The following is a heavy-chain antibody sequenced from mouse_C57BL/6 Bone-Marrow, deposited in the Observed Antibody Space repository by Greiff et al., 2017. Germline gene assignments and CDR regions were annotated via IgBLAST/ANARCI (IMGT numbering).Heavy chain of an antibody. J-gene: IGHJ3*01. Sequence: EVQLVESGGDLVKPGGSLKLSCAASGFTFSSYGMSWVRQTPDKRLEWVATISSGGSYTYYPDSVKGRFTISRDNAKNTLYLQMSSLKSEDTAMYYCVRQGHYYGSPWFAYWGQGTLVTVSA. CDR2: ISSGGSYT. CDR3: VRQGHYYGSPWFAY. D-gene: IGHD1-1*01. V-gene: IGHV5-6*01. CDR1: GFTFSSYG.